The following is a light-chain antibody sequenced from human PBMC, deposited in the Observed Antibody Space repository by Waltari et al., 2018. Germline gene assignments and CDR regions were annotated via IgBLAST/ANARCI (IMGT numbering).Light chain of an antibody. V-gene: IGKV3-15*01. CDR1: RNINSN. CDR2: AAS. J-gene: IGKJ5*01. CDR3: QQYSNWPPIT. Sequence: IVLMQSPDTLSVSPGETATLSCRASRNINSNLAWYHQKPGQPPRLLIHAASTRAPGVPARFSGSGSGTEFTLTISNLQSEDFAVYYCQQYSNWPPITFGQGTRLEIK.